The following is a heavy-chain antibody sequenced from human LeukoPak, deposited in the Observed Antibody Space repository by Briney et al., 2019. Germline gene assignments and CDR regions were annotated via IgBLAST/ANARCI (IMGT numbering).Heavy chain of an antibody. CDR3: ARDSIVVVTAPQYFQH. D-gene: IGHD2-21*02. Sequence: GGSLRLSCSASGFTFSNFVMHWVRQAPGKGLEYVAIINDNGYNTDYADSVKGRFTISRDNSKNTLYLQMNSLRAEGTAVYYCARDSIVVVTAPQYFQHWGQGTLVTVSS. CDR2: INDNGYNT. V-gene: IGHV3-64*04. CDR1: GFTFSNFV. J-gene: IGHJ1*01.